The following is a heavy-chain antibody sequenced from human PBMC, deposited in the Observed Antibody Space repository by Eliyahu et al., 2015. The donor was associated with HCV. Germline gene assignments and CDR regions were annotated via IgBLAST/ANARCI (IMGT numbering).Heavy chain of an antibody. D-gene: IGHD4-23*01. CDR2: ISXSSSTI. CDR1: XFXFSSYS. J-gene: IGHJ4*02. CDR3: ARVRPGVVTTYFDY. V-gene: IGHV3-48*01. Sequence: EVQXVESGGGLVQPGGSLRXSXAASXFXFSSYSMNXVRQAPGKGXEWVSYISXSSSTIYYADSVKGRFTISRDNAKNSLYLQMNSLRAEDTAVYYCARVRPGVVTTYFDYWGQGTLVTVSS.